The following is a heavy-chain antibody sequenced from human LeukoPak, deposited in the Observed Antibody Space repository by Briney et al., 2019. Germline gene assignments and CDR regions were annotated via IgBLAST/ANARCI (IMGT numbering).Heavy chain of an antibody. CDR3: ARDLSPSGAFDI. D-gene: IGHD6-6*01. J-gene: IGHJ3*02. V-gene: IGHV3-53*01. CDR2: IYSGGST. CDR1: GFTVSSNY. Sequence: GGSLRLSCAASGFTVSSNYMSWARQAPGKGLEWVSVIYSGGSTYYADSMKGRFTISRDNSKNTLYLQMNSLRAEDTAVYYCARDLSPSGAFDIWGQGTMVTVSS.